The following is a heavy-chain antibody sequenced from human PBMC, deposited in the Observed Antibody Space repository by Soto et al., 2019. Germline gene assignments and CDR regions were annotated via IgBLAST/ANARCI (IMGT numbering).Heavy chain of an antibody. V-gene: IGHV5-51*01. D-gene: IGHD4-17*01. CDR3: ARHGFYGDYSSNYFDP. J-gene: IGHJ5*02. Sequence: SGESLKISCKGSGYSFSNWWIAWVRQMPGKGLEYMGIIYPSDSQTRYSPSFQGQVTISADKSISTAYLQWSSLKASDTAIYYCARHGFYGDYSSNYFDPWGQGTLVT. CDR2: IYPSDSQT. CDR1: GYSFSNWW.